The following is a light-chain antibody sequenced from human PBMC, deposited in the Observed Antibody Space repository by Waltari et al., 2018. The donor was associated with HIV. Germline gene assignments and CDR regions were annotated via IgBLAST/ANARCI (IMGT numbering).Light chain of an antibody. J-gene: IGKJ1*01. CDR2: TAS. CDR3: QQYGSSPRT. V-gene: IGKV3-20*01. CDR1: QSVSSSY. Sequence: EIVLTQSPGTLSLSPGERATLSCRDSQSVSSSYLAWYQQKPGQAPRLLIYTASTRATGIPDRCSGSGPGTDFTRTISRLEPEDFAVYYCQQYGSSPRTFGQGTKVEIK.